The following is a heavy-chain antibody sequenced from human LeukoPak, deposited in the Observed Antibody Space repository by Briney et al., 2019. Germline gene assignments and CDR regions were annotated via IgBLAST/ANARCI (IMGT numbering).Heavy chain of an antibody. CDR1: GFTFSSHW. V-gene: IGHV3-23*01. Sequence: GGSLRLSCAASGFTFSSHWMHWVRQAPGKGLEWVSVISGSGGSTYYADSVKGRFTISRDNSKNTLYLQMNSLRAEDTALYYCAKDASGSYSPDYWGQGTLVTVSA. CDR2: ISGSGGST. D-gene: IGHD1-26*01. J-gene: IGHJ4*01. CDR3: AKDASGSYSPDY.